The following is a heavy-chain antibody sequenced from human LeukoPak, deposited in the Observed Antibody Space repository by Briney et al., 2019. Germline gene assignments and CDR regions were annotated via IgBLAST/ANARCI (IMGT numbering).Heavy chain of an antibody. V-gene: IGHV3-23*01. CDR1: GFTFRSYA. D-gene: IGHD3-3*01. J-gene: IGHJ4*02. CDR2: ISSGGGDT. CDR3: TQMSGYYWRVN. Sequence: PGGSLRLSCAASGFTFRSYAMSWVRQAPGRGLEWVSSISSGGGDTYYADSVKGRFTISKDNSKNTLSLQMNSLRVDDTAVYYCTQMSGYYWRVNWGQGTLVTVSS.